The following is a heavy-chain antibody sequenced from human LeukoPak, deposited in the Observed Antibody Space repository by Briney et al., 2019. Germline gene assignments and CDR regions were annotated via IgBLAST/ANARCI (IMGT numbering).Heavy chain of an antibody. Sequence: GRSLRLSCAASGFTFSSYAMHWVRQAPGKGLEWVAVISYDGSNKYYADSVKGRFTISRANSKNTRYLQMNSLRAEDTAVYYCARDLYDSSGYFDYWGQGTLVTVSS. CDR2: ISYDGSNK. CDR3: ARDLYDSSGYFDY. CDR1: GFTFSSYA. V-gene: IGHV3-30*04. J-gene: IGHJ4*02. D-gene: IGHD3-22*01.